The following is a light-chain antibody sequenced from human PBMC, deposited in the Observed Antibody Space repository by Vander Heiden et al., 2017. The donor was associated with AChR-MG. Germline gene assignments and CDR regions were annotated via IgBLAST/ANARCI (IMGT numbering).Light chain of an antibody. CDR2: GKN. Sequence: SSELTQDPAVSVALVETLRITSPRDSPRSYYASWYQQKGGQAPVLVIYGKNNRPSGTPDRLSGYTSGTTASFTITGAQAEDEADYYCNSRDSSGNHLVFGGGTKLTVL. J-gene: IGLJ2*01. CDR3: NSRDSSGNHLV. CDR1: SPRSYY. V-gene: IGLV3-19*01.